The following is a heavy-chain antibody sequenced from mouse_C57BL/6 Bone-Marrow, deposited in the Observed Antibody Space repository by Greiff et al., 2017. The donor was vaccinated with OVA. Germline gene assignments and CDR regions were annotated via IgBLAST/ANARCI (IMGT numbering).Heavy chain of an antibody. CDR3: ARAPLNYGSSYIGY. CDR2: INPSSGDT. CDR1: GYTFTSYW. D-gene: IGHD1-1*01. Sequence: QVQLQQSGAELAKPGASVKLSCKASGYTFTSYWMHWVKQRPGQGLEWIGYINPSSGDTKYNQKFKDKATLTADKSYSTAYMRLSSLSYEDSAVYYCARAPLNYGSSYIGYWGQGTTLTVSS. V-gene: IGHV1-7*01. J-gene: IGHJ2*01.